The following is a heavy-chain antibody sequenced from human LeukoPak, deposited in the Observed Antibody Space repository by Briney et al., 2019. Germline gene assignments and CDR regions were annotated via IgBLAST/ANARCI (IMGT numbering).Heavy chain of an antibody. CDR1: GFTFSRYW. CDR2: ISPDGSTT. D-gene: IGHD5-12*01. CDR3: ANPQSRGYDYLDY. Sequence: GGSLRLSCAASGFTFSRYWMHWVRQAPGKGLMWVSRISPDGSTTLYADSVKGRFTISRDNAKNTLYLQMNSLGAEDTAVYYCANPQSRGYDYLDYWGQGTLVTVSS. J-gene: IGHJ4*02. V-gene: IGHV3-74*03.